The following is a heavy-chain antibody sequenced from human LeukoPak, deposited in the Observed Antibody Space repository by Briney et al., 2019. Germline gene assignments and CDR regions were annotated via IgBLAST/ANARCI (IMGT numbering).Heavy chain of an antibody. CDR1: GFTFSSYG. D-gene: IGHD6-19*01. J-gene: IGHJ4*02. CDR2: ISHDGSNK. Sequence: GRSLRLSCAASGFTFSSYGMHWVRQAPGKGLEWVAVISHDGSNKYYADSVKGRFTISRDNSKNTLYLQMNSLRAEDTAVYYCAKSIAVAGSLDYWGQGTLVTVSS. V-gene: IGHV3-30*18. CDR3: AKSIAVAGSLDY.